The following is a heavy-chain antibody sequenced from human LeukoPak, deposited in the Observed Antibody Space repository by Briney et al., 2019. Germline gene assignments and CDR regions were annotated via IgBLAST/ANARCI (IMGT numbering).Heavy chain of an antibody. J-gene: IGHJ4*02. CDR2: IWYDGSDK. V-gene: IGHV3-33*01. CDR3: ARGRVVIPEGPDY. D-gene: IGHD3-10*01. CDR1: GFTFSSYG. Sequence: GGSLRLSCAASGFTFSSYGMHWVRQAPGKGLEWVALIWYDGSDKYYADSVKGRFTISRDNSKNTLHLQMNSPRAEDTAVYYCARGRVVIPEGPDYWGQGTLVTVSS.